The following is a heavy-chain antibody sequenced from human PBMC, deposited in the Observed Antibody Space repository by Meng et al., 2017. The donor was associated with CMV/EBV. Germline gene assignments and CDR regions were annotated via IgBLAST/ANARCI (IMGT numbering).Heavy chain of an antibody. J-gene: IGHJ3*02. CDR2: ISSSSSYI. CDR1: GFTFGDYA. Sequence: GESLKISWTSSGFTFGDYAINWVRQAPGKGLEWVSSISSSSSYIYYADSVKGRFTISRDNAKNSLYLQMNSLRAEDTAVYYCARDDPRTSGRVCAFDIWGQGTMVTVSS. CDR3: ARDDPRTSGRVCAFDI. V-gene: IGHV3-21*01. D-gene: IGHD6-25*01.